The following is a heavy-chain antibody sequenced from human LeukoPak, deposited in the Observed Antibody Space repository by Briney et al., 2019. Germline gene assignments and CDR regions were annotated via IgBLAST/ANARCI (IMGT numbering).Heavy chain of an antibody. CDR2: IYTSGST. Sequence: PSETLSLTCTVSGGSISSGSYYWSWIRQPAGKGLEWIGRIYTSGSTNYNPSLKSRVTISVDTSKNQFSLKLSSVTAADTAVYYCARIPLYGESFDYWGQGTLVTVSS. J-gene: IGHJ4*02. V-gene: IGHV4-61*02. CDR1: GGSISSGSYY. D-gene: IGHD4-17*01. CDR3: ARIPLYGESFDY.